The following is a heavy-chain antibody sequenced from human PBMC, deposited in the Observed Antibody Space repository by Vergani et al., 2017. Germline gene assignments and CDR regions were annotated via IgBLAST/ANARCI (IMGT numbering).Heavy chain of an antibody. CDR2: IYYSGST. CDR1: GCPISSGGYY. V-gene: IGHV4-31*03. J-gene: IGHJ4*02. CDR3: ARDSRPFMTHDY. Sequence: QVQLQESGPGLVKPSQTLSLTCTVSGCPISSGGYYWSWIRQHPGKGLEWIGYIYYSGSTYYNPSLKSRVTISVDTSKNQLSLKLSSVTAADTAVYYCARDSRPFMTHDYWGQGTLVTVSS.